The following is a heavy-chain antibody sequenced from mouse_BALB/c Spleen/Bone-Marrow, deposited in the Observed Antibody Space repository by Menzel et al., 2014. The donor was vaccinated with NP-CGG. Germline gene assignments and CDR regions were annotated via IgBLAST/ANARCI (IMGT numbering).Heavy chain of an antibody. D-gene: IGHD1-1*01. V-gene: IGHV14-3*02. J-gene: IGHJ3*01. Sequence: VQLQQSGAELVKPGASVKLSCTASGFNIKDTYMHWVKQRPEQGLEWIGRIDPANGNTKYDPKFQGKDTITADTSSNTAYLQLSSLTSEDTAVYYCAFYYYGSSLFAYWGQGALVTVSA. CDR2: IDPANGNT. CDR3: AFYYYGSSLFAY. CDR1: GFNIKDTY.